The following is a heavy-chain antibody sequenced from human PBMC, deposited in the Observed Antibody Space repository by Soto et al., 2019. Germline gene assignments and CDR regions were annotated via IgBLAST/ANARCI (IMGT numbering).Heavy chain of an antibody. D-gene: IGHD3-22*01. CDR3: ARDYYDSSGYPELLRPYYFDY. V-gene: IGHV4-59*01. Sequence: PSETLSLTCTVSGGSISSYYWSWIRQPPGKGLEWIGYIYYSGSTNYNPSLKSRVTISVDTSKNQFSLKLSSVTAADTAVYCCARDYYDSSGYPELLRPYYFDYWGQGTLVTVSS. CDR1: GGSISSYY. CDR2: IYYSGST. J-gene: IGHJ4*02.